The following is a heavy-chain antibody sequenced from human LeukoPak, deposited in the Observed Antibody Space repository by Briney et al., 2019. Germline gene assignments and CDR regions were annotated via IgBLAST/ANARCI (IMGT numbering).Heavy chain of an antibody. Sequence: GGSLRLSCAASGFTFSSFWMHWVRQAPGKGLVWVSHISPDGRTTYYADFVKGRLTISRDNAKNTLYLQINGLRAEDTAVYYCVQRHCDGGNRLHRDYWGQGTLVTVSS. CDR1: GFTFSSFW. D-gene: IGHD2-15*01. CDR3: VQRHCDGGNRLHRDY. J-gene: IGHJ4*02. CDR2: ISPDGRTT. V-gene: IGHV3-74*01.